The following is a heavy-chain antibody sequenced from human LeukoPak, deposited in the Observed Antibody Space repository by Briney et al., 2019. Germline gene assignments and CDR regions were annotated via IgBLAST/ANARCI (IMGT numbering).Heavy chain of an antibody. V-gene: IGHV3-30*02. D-gene: IGHD4-17*01. J-gene: IGHJ3*02. CDR3: ARDFIGVYGDYEFRAFDI. CDR1: GFTFSSYG. Sequence: GGSLRLSCAASGFTFSSYGMHWVRQAPGKGLEWVAFIRYDGSNKYYADSVKGRFTISRDNSKNTLYLQMNSLRAEDTAVYYCARDFIGVYGDYEFRAFDIWGQGTMVTVSS. CDR2: IRYDGSNK.